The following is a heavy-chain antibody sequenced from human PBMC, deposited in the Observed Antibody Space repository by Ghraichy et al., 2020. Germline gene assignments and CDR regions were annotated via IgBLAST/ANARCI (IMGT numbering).Heavy chain of an antibody. CDR2: IYYSGST. Sequence: SETLSLTCTVSGGSVSSGSYYWSWIRQPPGKGLEWIGYIYYSGSTNYNPSLKSRVTISVDTSKNQFSLKLSSVTAADTAVYYCARVRPRYYGDYAFDPWGQGTLVTVSS. D-gene: IGHD4-17*01. V-gene: IGHV4-61*01. CDR3: ARVRPRYYGDYAFDP. J-gene: IGHJ5*02. CDR1: GGSVSSGSYY.